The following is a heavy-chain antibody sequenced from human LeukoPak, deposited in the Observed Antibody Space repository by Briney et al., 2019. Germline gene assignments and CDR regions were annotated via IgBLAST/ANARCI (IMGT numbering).Heavy chain of an antibody. CDR2: IYYSGST. Sequence: PSETLSLTCTVSGGSISSSSYYWGWIRQPPGKGLEWIGSIYYSGSTYYNPSLKSRVTISVDTSKNQFSLKLSSVTAADTAVYYCARIVVTHTTNWFDPWGQGTLVTVSS. CDR3: ARIVVTHTTNWFDP. D-gene: IGHD2-15*01. J-gene: IGHJ5*02. V-gene: IGHV4-39*01. CDR1: GGSISSSSYY.